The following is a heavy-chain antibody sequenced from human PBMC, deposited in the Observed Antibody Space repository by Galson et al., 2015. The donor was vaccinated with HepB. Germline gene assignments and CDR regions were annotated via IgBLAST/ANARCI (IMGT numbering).Heavy chain of an antibody. CDR2: TYYRSKWYN. J-gene: IGHJ6*02. V-gene: IGHV6-1*01. Sequence: CAISGDSVSSNSAAWNWIRQSPSRGLEWLGRTYYRSKWYNDYAVSVKSRITINPDTSKNQFSLQLNSVTPEDTAVYYCARESSEDRLIYYYYYYGMDVWGQGTLVTVSS. CDR3: ARESSEDRLIYYYYYYGMDV. D-gene: IGHD6-25*01. CDR1: GDSVSSNSAA.